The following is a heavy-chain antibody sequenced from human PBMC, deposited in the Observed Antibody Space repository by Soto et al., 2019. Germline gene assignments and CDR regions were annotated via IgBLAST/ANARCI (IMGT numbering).Heavy chain of an antibody. Sequence: EVQLVESGGGLVQPGGSLRLSCAASGFTFSVYWMHWVRQAPGKGLVWVSRIDSDGSTTSYADSVKGRFTISRDNAKSTLYLQMNSLRAEDMAVYYCARPGYSNYGPGVDVWGHGTTVTVSS. V-gene: IGHV3-74*01. CDR3: ARPGYSNYGPGVDV. CDR1: GFTFSVYW. CDR2: IDSDGSTT. D-gene: IGHD4-4*01. J-gene: IGHJ6*02.